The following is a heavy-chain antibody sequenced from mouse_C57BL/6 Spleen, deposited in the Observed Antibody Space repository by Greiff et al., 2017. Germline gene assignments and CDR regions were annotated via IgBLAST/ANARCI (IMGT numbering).Heavy chain of an antibody. J-gene: IGHJ4*01. Sequence: QVQLKQPGAELVMPGASVKLSCKASGYTYTSYWMHWVKQRPGQGLEWIGEIDPSDSYTNYNQKFKGKSTLTVDKSSSTAYMQLSSLTSEDSAVYYCARGTTTVDYYAMDYWGQGTSVTVSS. V-gene: IGHV1-69*01. CDR1: GYTYTSYW. CDR3: ARGTTTVDYYAMDY. CDR2: IDPSDSYT. D-gene: IGHD1-1*01.